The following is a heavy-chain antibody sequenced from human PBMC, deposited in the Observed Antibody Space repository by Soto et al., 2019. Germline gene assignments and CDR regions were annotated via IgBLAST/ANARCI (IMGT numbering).Heavy chain of an antibody. Sequence: PSETLSLTCTVSGGSVSSGSYYWSWIRQPPGKGLEWIGYIYYSGSTNYNPSLKSRVTISVDTSKNQFSLKLSSVTAADTAVYYCARAEDSSPDRFDYWGQGTLVTVSS. CDR2: IYYSGST. CDR3: ARAEDSSPDRFDY. V-gene: IGHV4-61*01. CDR1: GGSVSSGSYY. D-gene: IGHD6-13*01. J-gene: IGHJ4*02.